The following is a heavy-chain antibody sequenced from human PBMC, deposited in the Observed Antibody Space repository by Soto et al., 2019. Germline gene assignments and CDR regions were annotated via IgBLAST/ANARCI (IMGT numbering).Heavy chain of an antibody. CDR1: GGSIDSGDYY. CDR3: ARAVAPYLGTWFDP. D-gene: IGHD3-16*01. V-gene: IGHV4-30-2*01. Sequence: SETLSLTCTVSGGSIDSGDYYWSWIRQPPGKGLEWIGSISRSGSTSYNPSLKGRVTMSVDKSKNQFSLKLSSVTAADTAVYYCARAVAPYLGTWFDPWGQGTLVTVSS. CDR2: ISRSGST. J-gene: IGHJ5*02.